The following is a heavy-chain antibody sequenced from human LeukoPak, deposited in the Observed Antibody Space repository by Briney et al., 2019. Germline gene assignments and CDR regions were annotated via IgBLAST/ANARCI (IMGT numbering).Heavy chain of an antibody. CDR2: INPNSGGT. D-gene: IGHD3-9*01. V-gene: IGHV1-2*02. Sequence: ASVKVSCKASGYTFTGYYMHWVRQAPGQGLEWMGWINPNSGGTTSAQRFQGRVAMTRDTSISTVYMELSSLRSEGTAVYYCAATYYDILTGYYFGTFDIWGQGTMVTVSS. CDR3: AATYYDILTGYYFGTFDI. J-gene: IGHJ3*02. CDR1: GYTFTGYY.